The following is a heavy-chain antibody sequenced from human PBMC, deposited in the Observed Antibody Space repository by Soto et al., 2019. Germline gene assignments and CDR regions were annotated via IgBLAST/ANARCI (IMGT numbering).Heavy chain of an antibody. D-gene: IGHD6-19*01. CDR3: ADYSVAGGR. CDR2: IVVGSGNT. J-gene: IGHJ4*02. CDR1: GFTFTSSD. V-gene: IGHV1-58*02. Sequence: QMQLMQSGPEVKKPGTSVKVSCKASGFTFTSSDMQWVRQARGQRLEWIGWIVVGSGNTNYAQKFQERVTITRDMSTSTAYMELSSLRSEATAVYYCADYSVAGGRWGQGTMATVSS.